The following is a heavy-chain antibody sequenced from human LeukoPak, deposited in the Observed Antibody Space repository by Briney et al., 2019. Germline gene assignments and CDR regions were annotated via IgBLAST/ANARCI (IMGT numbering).Heavy chain of an antibody. D-gene: IGHD6-6*01. Sequence: PSQTLSLTCTVSGGPISSGDYYWRWVRHPPGGGLEWLGYIYYSGSTYYNPSRKSRATISVDTSNNQFSLKLSSVTAADTAVYYCARVGSGSSISIFDYWGQGTLVTVSS. CDR2: IYYSGST. V-gene: IGHV4-30-4*01. CDR1: GGPISSGDYY. J-gene: IGHJ4*02. CDR3: ARVGSGSSISIFDY.